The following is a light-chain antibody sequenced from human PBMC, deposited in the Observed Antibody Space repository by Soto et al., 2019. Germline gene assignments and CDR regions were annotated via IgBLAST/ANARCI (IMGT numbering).Light chain of an antibody. CDR3: SSYTRSTTF. Sequence: QSALTQPPSVSGSPGQSVTISCSGTSTDVGSYHRVSWYQQPPGTAPKLIIYEVSNRPSGVPDRFSGSKSGNTASLTISGLQAEDEADYYCSSYTRSTTFFGGGTKLTVL. CDR2: EVS. CDR1: STDVGSYHR. J-gene: IGLJ2*01. V-gene: IGLV2-18*02.